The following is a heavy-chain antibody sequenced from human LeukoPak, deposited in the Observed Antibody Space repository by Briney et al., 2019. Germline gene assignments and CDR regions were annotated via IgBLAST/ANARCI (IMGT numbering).Heavy chain of an antibody. CDR2: INPSDGST. V-gene: IGHV1-46*01. CDR3: ARSLSRGSNYFVWSMIDD. Sequence: ASVKVSCKAPGYTFTNYYMHWVRQAPGQGLEWVGIINPSDGSTSYTQTFQGRVTMTSDTSTSTVYMNLRSLRAEDTAGYYCARSLSRGSNYFVWSMIDDWGQGTLVIVSS. J-gene: IGHJ4*02. CDR1: GYTFTNYY. D-gene: IGHD1-26*01.